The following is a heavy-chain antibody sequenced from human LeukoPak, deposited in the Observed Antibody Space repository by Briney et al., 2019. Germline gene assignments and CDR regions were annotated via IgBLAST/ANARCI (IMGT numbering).Heavy chain of an antibody. J-gene: IGHJ4*02. CDR1: GFTFSDYY. CDR3: ARGKGAAAPTGRVLDY. V-gene: IGHV3-23*01. Sequence: PGGSLRLSCAVSGFTFSDYYMSWIRQAPGKGLEWVSILTGSGGSTYSADSVKGRFTISRDNSKNTLYLQMNSLRAEDTALYYCARGKGAAAPTGRVLDYWGQGTLVTVSS. D-gene: IGHD3-9*01. CDR2: LTGSGGST.